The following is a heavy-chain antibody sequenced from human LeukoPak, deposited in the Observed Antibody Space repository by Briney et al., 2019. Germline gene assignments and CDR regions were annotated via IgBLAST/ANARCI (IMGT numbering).Heavy chain of an antibody. Sequence: SETLSLTCTVSGGSISSYYWSWIRQPPGKGLEWIAYIYYTGSTNCNPSLKSRVTISVDTSKNQFSLNLSSVTAADTAVYYCARDSGLGYCSGGRCYGHFYYGMDVWGQGTTVTVSS. D-gene: IGHD2-15*01. CDR1: GGSISSYY. V-gene: IGHV4-59*01. J-gene: IGHJ6*02. CDR3: ARDSGLGYCSGGRCYGHFYYGMDV. CDR2: IYYTGST.